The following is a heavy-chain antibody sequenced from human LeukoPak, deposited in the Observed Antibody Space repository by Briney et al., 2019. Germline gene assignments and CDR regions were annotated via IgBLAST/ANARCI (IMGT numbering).Heavy chain of an antibody. J-gene: IGHJ4*02. CDR1: GFTFSTYA. CDR2: ISTNGGST. D-gene: IGHD3-22*01. CDR3: ARERDSSGTYYFDY. V-gene: IGHV3-64*01. Sequence: GGSLRLSCAASGFTFSTYAMYWVRQAPGKGLEYVSAISTNGGSTHYANSVKGRFTISRDNSKNTLYLQMGSLRAEDMAVYYCARERDSSGTYYFDYWGQGTLVTVSS.